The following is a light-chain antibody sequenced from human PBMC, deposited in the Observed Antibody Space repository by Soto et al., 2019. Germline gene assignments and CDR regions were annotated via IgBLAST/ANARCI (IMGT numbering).Light chain of an antibody. CDR3: QQYDTYPLT. V-gene: IGKV1-5*03. J-gene: IGKJ4*01. CDR2: RAS. CDR1: QSLSDG. Sequence: DIQLTQSPSTLSASVGDRVTITCRASQSLSDGLAWYQQIPGTAPKLLIYRASSLEDGVRSRFSGSGSGTEFTLTTSSLQPDDFATYYCQQYDTYPLTFGGGTKVEIK.